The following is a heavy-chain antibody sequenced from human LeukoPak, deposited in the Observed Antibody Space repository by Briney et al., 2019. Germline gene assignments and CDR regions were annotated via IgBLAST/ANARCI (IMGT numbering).Heavy chain of an antibody. CDR1: GYSFTSYW. V-gene: IGHV5-51*01. CDR2: IYPGDSDT. CDR3: ARQGWYCSSTSCYEEYYYYGMDV. J-gene: IGHJ6*02. D-gene: IGHD2-2*01. Sequence: GESLQISCKGSGYSFTSYWNGWVRQMPGKGLEWMGIIYPGDSDTRYSPSFQGQVTISADKSISTAYLQWSSLKASDTAMYYCARQGWYCSSTSCYEEYYYYGMDVWGQGTTVTVSS.